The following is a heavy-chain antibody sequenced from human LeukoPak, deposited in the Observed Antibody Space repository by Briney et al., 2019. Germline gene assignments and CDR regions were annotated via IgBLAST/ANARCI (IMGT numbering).Heavy chain of an antibody. CDR2: IYDSGST. D-gene: IGHD3-3*01. CDR1: GFTFSSYT. J-gene: IGHJ4*02. CDR3: HSRFLEWLLDY. V-gene: IGHV4-39*01. Sequence: GSLRLSCTASGFTFSSYTMSWVRQPPGKGLEWIGSIYDSGSTYYNPSLKSRVTIPVDTSKNQFSLRLSSVTAADTAIYYCHSRFLEWLLDYWGQGALVTVSS.